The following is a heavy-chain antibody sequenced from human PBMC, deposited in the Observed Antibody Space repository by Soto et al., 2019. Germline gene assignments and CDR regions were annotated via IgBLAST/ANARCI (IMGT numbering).Heavy chain of an antibody. CDR3: AKDVRDLWWGGGYFEN. Sequence: LRLSCAASGFTFDNYAMHWVRQVPGKAPEWVSGISWNSGTTGYADSVKGRFTISRDSARNSLYLQMNSLRPEDTALYYCAKDVRDLWWGGGYFENWGQGTPVTVSS. CDR2: ISWNSGTT. D-gene: IGHD2-8*01. J-gene: IGHJ4*02. V-gene: IGHV3-9*01. CDR1: GFTFDNYA.